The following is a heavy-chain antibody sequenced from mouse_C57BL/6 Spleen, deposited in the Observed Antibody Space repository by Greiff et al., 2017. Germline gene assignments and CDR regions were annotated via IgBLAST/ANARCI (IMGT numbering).Heavy chain of an antibody. D-gene: IGHD3-2*02. Sequence: QVQLQQPGAELVMPGASVKLSCKASGYTFTSYWMHWVKQRPGQGLAWIGEIDPSDSYTNYNQKFKGKSSLTVDKSSSTAYMQLSSLTSEDSAVYYCARLDSSGYDAMDYWGQGTSVTVSS. J-gene: IGHJ4*01. CDR3: ARLDSSGYDAMDY. CDR2: IDPSDSYT. V-gene: IGHV1-69*01. CDR1: GYTFTSYW.